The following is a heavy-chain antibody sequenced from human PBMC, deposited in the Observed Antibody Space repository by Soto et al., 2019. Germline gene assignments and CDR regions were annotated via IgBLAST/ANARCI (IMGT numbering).Heavy chain of an antibody. J-gene: IGHJ4*02. Sequence: GGSLRLSCAASGFTVSSNYMSWVRQAPGKGLEWVSVIYSGGSTYYADSVKGRFTISRDNSKNTLYLQMNSLGAEDTAVYYCARVGYCSGGSCYSFSGLIDYWGQGTLVTVSS. CDR2: IYSGGST. CDR1: GFTVSSNY. D-gene: IGHD2-15*01. CDR3: ARVGYCSGGSCYSFSGLIDY. V-gene: IGHV3-66*01.